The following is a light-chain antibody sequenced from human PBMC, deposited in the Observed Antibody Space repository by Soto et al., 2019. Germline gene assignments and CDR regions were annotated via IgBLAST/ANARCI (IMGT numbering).Light chain of an antibody. CDR2: AAS. CDR1: HAFGSW. J-gene: IGKJ1*01. Sequence: DIQMTQSPSTLSASVGDRVTITCRASHAFGSWLAWYQQKPGKAPNLLIYAASTLQSGVPSRFSGSASGTEFTLTISSLQPDDVATYYCQQYNSYWTFGQGTKVEI. V-gene: IGKV1-5*01. CDR3: QQYNSYWT.